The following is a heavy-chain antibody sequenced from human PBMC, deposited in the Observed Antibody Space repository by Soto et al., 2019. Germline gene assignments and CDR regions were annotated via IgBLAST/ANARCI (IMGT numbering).Heavy chain of an antibody. D-gene: IGHD6-13*01. J-gene: IGHJ6*02. CDR1: GFTFSSYS. CDR3: ARDSVAAAGNFDYYYGMDV. V-gene: IGHV3-64*02. CDR2: ISSNGVST. Sequence: GGSLRLSCAASGFTFSSYSMHWVRQAPGKGLEYVSAISSNGVSTYYADSVKGRFTISRDNSKNTLYLQMGSLRAEDMAVYYCARDSVAAAGNFDYYYGMDVLGQGTTVTFSS.